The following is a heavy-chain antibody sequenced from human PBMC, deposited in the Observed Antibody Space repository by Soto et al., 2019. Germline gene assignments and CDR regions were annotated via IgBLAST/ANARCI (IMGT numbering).Heavy chain of an antibody. D-gene: IGHD5-12*01. CDR1: GGSLSTSSYY. J-gene: IGHJ4*02. Sequence: QLQLQESGPGLVKPSETLSLTCTVSGGSLSTSSYYWGWIRQPPGKGLEWIGSIFYTGGTYYNPSFKRRVTISVDTSKNQFSLRLTSGTAADTAVYYCARSPSATYSGSGSSSFDHWGQGTLVTVSS. CDR3: ARSPSATYSGSGSSSFDH. V-gene: IGHV4-39*01. CDR2: IFYTGGT.